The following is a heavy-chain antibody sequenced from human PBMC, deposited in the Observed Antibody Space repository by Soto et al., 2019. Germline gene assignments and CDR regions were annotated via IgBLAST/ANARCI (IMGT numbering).Heavy chain of an antibody. V-gene: IGHV3-66*01. D-gene: IGHD2-21*02. Sequence: GGSLRLSCAASGFTVSSNYMSWVRQAPGKGLEWVSIIYSGGTTYYADSVKGRFTISRDNSKNTLDLQMNSLRAEDTAVYFCARACGDHCDGDYDAFDMWGQGTMVTVSS. CDR1: GFTVSSNY. CDR3: ARACGDHCDGDYDAFDM. CDR2: IYSGGTT. J-gene: IGHJ3*02.